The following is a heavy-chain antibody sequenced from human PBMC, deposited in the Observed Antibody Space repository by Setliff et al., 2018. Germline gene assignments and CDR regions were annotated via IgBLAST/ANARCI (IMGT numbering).Heavy chain of an antibody. CDR1: GDSISSSNYY. D-gene: IGHD2-2*01. Sequence: PSETLSLTCTVSGDSISSSNYYWGWVRQTPGKGLEWIGSIYYSGTAYYNPSLKSRVTISVDTSKNQFSLKLSSVTAADTAVYYCARGYCNSVGCFFAGWFDPWGQGTLVTVSS. CDR3: ARGYCNSVGCFFAGWFDP. J-gene: IGHJ5*02. V-gene: IGHV4-39*07. CDR2: IYYSGTA.